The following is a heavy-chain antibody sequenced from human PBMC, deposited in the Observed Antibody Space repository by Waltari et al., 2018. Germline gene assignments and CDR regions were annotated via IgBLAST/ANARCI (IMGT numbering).Heavy chain of an antibody. CDR1: GYSISSGYY. V-gene: IGHV4-38-2*02. CDR3: ARDGGPTVTTPFDY. CDR2: IYHSGST. Sequence: QVQLQESGPGLVKPSETLSLTCAVSGYSISSGYYWGWIRQPPGKGLEWIGSIYHSGSTYYNPSLKSRVTISVDTSKNQFSLKLSSVTAADTAVYYCARDGGPTVTTPFDYWGQGTLVTVSS. J-gene: IGHJ4*02. D-gene: IGHD4-4*01.